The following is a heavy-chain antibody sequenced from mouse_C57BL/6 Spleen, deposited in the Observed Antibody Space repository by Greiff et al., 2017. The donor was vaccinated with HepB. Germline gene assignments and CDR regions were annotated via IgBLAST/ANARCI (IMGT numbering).Heavy chain of an antibody. CDR3: ARGGDYGYAMDY. D-gene: IGHD2-4*01. Sequence: EVQLQQSGPELVKPGASVKISCKASGYTFTDYYMNWVKQSHGKSLEWIGDINPNNGGTSYNQKFKGKATLTVDKYSSTAYMELRSLTSEDSAVYYCARGGDYGYAMDYWGQGTSVTVSS. V-gene: IGHV1-26*01. CDR1: GYTFTDYY. CDR2: INPNNGGT. J-gene: IGHJ4*01.